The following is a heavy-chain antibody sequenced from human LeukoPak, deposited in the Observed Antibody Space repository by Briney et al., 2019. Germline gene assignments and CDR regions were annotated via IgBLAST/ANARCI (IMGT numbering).Heavy chain of an antibody. V-gene: IGHV4-39*01. CDR1: GGSISSTSYY. Sequence: SETLSLTCTVSGGSISSTSYYWGWIRQPPGKGLEWIGNIYYSGSTYYNPSLKSRITISVDTSKNQFSLKLISVTAADTAVYYCARLWYGGNVDYWGQGTLVTVSS. D-gene: IGHD4/OR15-4a*01. CDR2: IYYSGST. J-gene: IGHJ4*02. CDR3: ARLWYGGNVDY.